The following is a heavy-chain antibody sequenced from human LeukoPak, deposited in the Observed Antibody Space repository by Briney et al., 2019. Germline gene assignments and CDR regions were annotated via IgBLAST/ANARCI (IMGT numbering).Heavy chain of an antibody. CDR3: ARKYYGSGSYYKDINFDY. D-gene: IGHD3-10*01. Sequence: PSGTLSLTCTVSGGSISSSSYYWGWIRQPPGKGLEWIGSIYYSGSTYYNPSLKSRVTISVDTSKNQFSLKLSSVTAADTAVYYCARKYYGSGSYYKDINFDYWGQGTLVTVSS. J-gene: IGHJ4*02. CDR2: IYYSGST. CDR1: GGSISSSSYY. V-gene: IGHV4-39*01.